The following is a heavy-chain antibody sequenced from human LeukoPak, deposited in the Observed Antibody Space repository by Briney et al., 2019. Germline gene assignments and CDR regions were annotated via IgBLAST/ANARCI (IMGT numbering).Heavy chain of an antibody. CDR3: ARDRPGGSSLDY. CDR2: IHYSGST. CDR1: GGSCSGYY. Sequence: SETLSLTCAVFGGSCSGYYCTWIRQSPGKGLEWIGEIHYSGSTYYNPSLKSRVTISFDTSKNQFSLKLSSVTAADTAVYYCARDRPGGSSLDYWGQGTLVTVSS. D-gene: IGHD6-13*01. J-gene: IGHJ4*02. V-gene: IGHV4-34*01.